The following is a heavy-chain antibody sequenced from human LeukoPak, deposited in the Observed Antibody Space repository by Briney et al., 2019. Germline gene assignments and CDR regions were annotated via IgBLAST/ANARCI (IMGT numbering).Heavy chain of an antibody. CDR1: GFTFSSYE. D-gene: IGHD2-2*01. Sequence: PGGSLRLSCAASGFTFSSYEMNWVRQAPGKGLEWVSYISSSGSTIYYADSVKGRFTISRDNAKNSLYLQMNSLRAEDTAVYYCARSGYCSSTSCFLAIYYYYYGMDVWGQGTTVTVSS. CDR3: ARSGYCSSTSCFLAIYYYYYGMDV. V-gene: IGHV3-48*03. J-gene: IGHJ6*02. CDR2: ISSSGSTI.